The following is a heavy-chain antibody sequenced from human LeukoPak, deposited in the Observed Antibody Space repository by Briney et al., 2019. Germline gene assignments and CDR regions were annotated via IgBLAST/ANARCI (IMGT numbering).Heavy chain of an antibody. J-gene: IGHJ6*02. CDR2: INAGNGNT. D-gene: IGHD5-18*01. V-gene: IGHV1-3*01. CDR1: GYTFTSYA. CDR3: ATTAMVTPLDYYYYYGMDV. Sequence: GASVKVSCTASGYTFTSYAMHWVRQAPGQRLEWMGWINAGNGNTKYSQKFQGRVTITRDTSASTAYMELSSLRSEDTAVYYCATTAMVTPLDYYYYYGMDVWGQGTTVTVSS.